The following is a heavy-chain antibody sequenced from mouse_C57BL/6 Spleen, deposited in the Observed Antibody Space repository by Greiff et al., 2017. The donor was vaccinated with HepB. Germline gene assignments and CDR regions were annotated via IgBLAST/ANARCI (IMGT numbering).Heavy chain of an antibody. CDR3: AGELGRGYFDV. CDR2: IDPSDSYT. CDR1: GYTFTSYW. D-gene: IGHD4-1*01. V-gene: IGHV1-50*01. J-gene: IGHJ1*03. Sequence: QVQLKQPGAELVKPGASVKLSCKASGYTFTSYWMQWVKQRPGQGLEWIGEIDPSDSYTNYNQKFKGKATLTVDTSSSTAYMQLSSLTSEDSAVYYCAGELGRGYFDVWGTGTTVTVSS.